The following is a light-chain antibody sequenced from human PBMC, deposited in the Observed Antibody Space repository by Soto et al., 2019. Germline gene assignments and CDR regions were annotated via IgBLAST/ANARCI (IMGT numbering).Light chain of an antibody. J-gene: IGLJ1*01. CDR1: SSDIGAYNY. CDR3: SSYAGTDNLLYV. V-gene: IGLV2-8*01. CDR2: EVI. Sequence: QTLLTKPPSASGSPGQSVTISCTGTSSDIGAYNYVSWYQQHPGKAPKLLIYEVIQRPAGVPDRFSGSKSANTASLTVSGLQPEDEADYYCSSYAGTDNLLYVFGSGTRSPS.